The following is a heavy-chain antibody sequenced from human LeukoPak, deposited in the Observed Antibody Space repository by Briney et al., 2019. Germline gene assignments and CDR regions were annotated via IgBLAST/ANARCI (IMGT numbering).Heavy chain of an antibody. CDR1: GGSISSSSYY. CDR2: IYYSGST. J-gene: IGHJ5*02. D-gene: IGHD4-17*01. Sequence: SETLSLTCTVSGGSISSSSYYWSWIRQPPGKGLEWIGYIYYSGSTNYKPSLKSRVTISVETSKNQFSLKLRSVTAADTAVYYCARGRDYGDSNWFDPWGQGTLVTVSS. V-gene: IGHV4-61*01. CDR3: ARGRDYGDSNWFDP.